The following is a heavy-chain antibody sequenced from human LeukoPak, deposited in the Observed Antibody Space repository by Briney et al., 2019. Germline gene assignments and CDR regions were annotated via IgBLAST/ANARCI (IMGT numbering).Heavy chain of an antibody. Sequence: ASVKVSCKASGYTFSSNDINWVRQATGQGLEWMGWMNPHSGNTGYAQKFQGRVTITRNSSISTAYMELSSLRSGDTAVYYCAKSMIVVVIWAFDIWGQGTMVTVSS. CDR2: MNPHSGNT. CDR1: GYTFSSND. CDR3: AKSMIVVVIWAFDI. V-gene: IGHV1-8*01. J-gene: IGHJ3*02. D-gene: IGHD3-22*01.